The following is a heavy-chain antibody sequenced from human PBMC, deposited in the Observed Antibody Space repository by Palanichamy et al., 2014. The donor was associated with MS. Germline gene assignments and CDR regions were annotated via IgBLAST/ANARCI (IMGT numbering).Heavy chain of an antibody. CDR2: IYYSGST. V-gene: IGHV4-59*01. D-gene: IGHD3-10*01. J-gene: IGHJ4*02. CDR3: ARANTYYYGSGSLYYFDY. Sequence: EWIGYIYYSGSTNYNPSLKSRVTISVDTSKNQFSLKLSSVTAADTAVYYCARANTYYYGSGSLYYFDYRGQGTLVTVSS.